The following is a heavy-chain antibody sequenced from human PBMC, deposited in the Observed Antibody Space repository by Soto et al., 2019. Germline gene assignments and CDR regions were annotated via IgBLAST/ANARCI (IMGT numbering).Heavy chain of an antibody. CDR3: ARHRGITILGVVIILAGWLDP. D-gene: IGHD3-3*01. V-gene: IGHV1-8*01. Sequence: ASVKVSCKASGYTFTSYDINWVRQATGQGLEWMGWMNPNSGNTGYAQKFQGRVTMTRNTSISTAYMELSSLRSEDTAVYYCARHRGITILGVVIILAGWLDPWGKGTLVTVP. CDR1: GYTFTSYD. CDR2: MNPNSGNT. J-gene: IGHJ5*02.